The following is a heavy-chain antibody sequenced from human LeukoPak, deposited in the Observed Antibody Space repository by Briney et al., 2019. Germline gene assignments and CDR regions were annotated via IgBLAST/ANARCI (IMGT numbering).Heavy chain of an antibody. J-gene: IGHJ4*02. CDR1: SYSISSGYY. Sequence: SETLSLTCTVSSYSISSGYYWGWIRQPPGKRLEWIGNIYHSGNTYYKPSLKSRVTISVDTSKNQFSLKLSSVTAADTAVYYCARVTSRLGVCDYWGQGTLVTVS. CDR2: IYHSGNT. V-gene: IGHV4-38-2*02. D-gene: IGHD2-8*01. CDR3: ARVTSRLGVCDY.